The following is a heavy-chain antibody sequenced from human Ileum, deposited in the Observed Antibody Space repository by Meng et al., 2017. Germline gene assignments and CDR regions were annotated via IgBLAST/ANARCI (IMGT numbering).Heavy chain of an antibody. J-gene: IGHJ4*02. CDR3: AHKREETTVNYFDY. Sequence: CKEAWLPRVQPAQTLALTGTFAGFSGTADGVGVSWIRQPPGKALEWLALIYWDDDTRYSPSLKHRLTITKDTSKNQVVLTMADMDPVDTATYYCAHKREETTVNYFDYWGQGTLVTVSS. CDR1: GFSGTADGVG. CDR2: IYWDDDT. V-gene: IGHV2-5*02. D-gene: IGHD4-17*01.